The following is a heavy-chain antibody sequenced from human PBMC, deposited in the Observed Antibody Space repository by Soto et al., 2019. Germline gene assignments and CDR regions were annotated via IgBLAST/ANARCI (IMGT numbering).Heavy chain of an antibody. J-gene: IGHJ6*02. V-gene: IGHV5-51*01. CDR1: GYSFISYW. Sequence: GESLKISCKGSGYSFISYWIGWVRQMPGKGLEWMGIIYPGDSDSRYSPSFQGQVSISVDKSISTAYLQWSSLKASDTAMYYCARTSMQSRGYSYGHGGMDVWGQGTTVTVSS. D-gene: IGHD5-18*01. CDR3: ARTSMQSRGYSYGHGGMDV. CDR2: IYPGDSDS.